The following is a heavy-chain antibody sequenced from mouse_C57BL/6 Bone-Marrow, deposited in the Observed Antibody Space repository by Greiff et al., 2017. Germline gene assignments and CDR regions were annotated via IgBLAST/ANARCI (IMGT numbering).Heavy chain of an antibody. CDR2: IYPGSGST. V-gene: IGHV1-55*01. CDR3: AREDAYYYGSSLYFDY. D-gene: IGHD1-1*01. Sequence: QVQLKQSGAELVKPGASVKMSCKASGYTFTSYWITWVKQRPGQGLEWIGDIYPGSGSTNYNEKFKSKATLTVDTSSSTAYMKLSSLTSEDSAVYYCAREDAYYYGSSLYFDYWGQGTTLTVSS. J-gene: IGHJ2*01. CDR1: GYTFTSYW.